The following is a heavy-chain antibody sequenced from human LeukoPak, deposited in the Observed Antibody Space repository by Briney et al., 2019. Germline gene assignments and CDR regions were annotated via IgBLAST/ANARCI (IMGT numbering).Heavy chain of an antibody. CDR2: IYYSKNT. CDR1: GGSISSSSAY. Sequence: SETLSLTCTVSGGSISSSSAYWGWIRQPPGKGLEWIGSIYYSKNTYYNPSHKSRVTISADTSKNQFSLTLGSVSATDTAVYYCVSPRGFSYGYFDYWGQGTLVTVSS. V-gene: IGHV4-39*01. J-gene: IGHJ4*02. D-gene: IGHD5-18*01. CDR3: VSPRGFSYGYFDY.